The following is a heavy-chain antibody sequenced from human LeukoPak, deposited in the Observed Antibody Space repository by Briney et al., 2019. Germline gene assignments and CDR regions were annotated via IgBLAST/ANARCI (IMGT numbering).Heavy chain of an antibody. CDR2: IDPRSGGT. Sequence: ASMKVSCKASGYTFTDYYMHWVRQAPAQGLEWMGWIDPRSGGTNFARKFQGRVTMTRDTSISTAYMELSRLTSDDTAVYYCTSSDYTSSDYWGQGTLVTVSS. CDR3: TSSDYTSSDY. CDR1: GYTFTDYY. V-gene: IGHV1-2*02. J-gene: IGHJ4*02. D-gene: IGHD2-2*02.